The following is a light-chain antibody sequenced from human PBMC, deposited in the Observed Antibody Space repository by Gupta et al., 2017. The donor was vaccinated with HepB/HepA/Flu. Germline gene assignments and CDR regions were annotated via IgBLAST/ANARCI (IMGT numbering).Light chain of an antibody. CDR1: QSVSSY. CDR2: DAS. Sequence: EIVLTQSPVTLSLSPGERATLSCRASQSVSSYLAWYQQKPGQAPRLLIYDASNRATGIPARFSGSGSGTDFTLTINSLEPEDFAVYYCQQRSNWPPKCSFGQGTKLEIK. CDR3: QQRSNWPPKCS. V-gene: IGKV3-11*01. J-gene: IGKJ2*04.